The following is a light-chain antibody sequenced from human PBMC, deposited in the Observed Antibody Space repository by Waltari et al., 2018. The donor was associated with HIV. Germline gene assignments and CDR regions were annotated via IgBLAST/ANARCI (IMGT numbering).Light chain of an antibody. V-gene: IGLV1-44*01. Sequence: QSVLTQTPSLSVTPGQRVTTSCSGGYSTIGRTTVNWYQQFPGTAPRLLIYSNNQRPSGVPDRFSGSKSGTSASLVISELQSQDEADYHCAAWDDSLHGELFGGGTKLTVL. CDR3: AAWDDSLHGEL. CDR2: SNN. CDR1: YSTIGRTT. J-gene: IGLJ2*01.